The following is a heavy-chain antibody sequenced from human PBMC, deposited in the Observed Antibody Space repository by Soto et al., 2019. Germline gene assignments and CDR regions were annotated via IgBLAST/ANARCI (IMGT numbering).Heavy chain of an antibody. CDR1: GYTFTSYG. CDR2: ISAYNGNT. D-gene: IGHD2-2*01. Sequence: ASVKVSCKASGYTFTSYGISWVRQAPGQGLEWMGWISAYNGNTNYAQKLQGRVTMTTDTSTSTAYMELRSLRSDDTAVYYCARDQSAINFCSSTSCRSHYYSRDVWGKGTPVTVSS. CDR3: ARDQSAINFCSSTSCRSHYYSRDV. J-gene: IGHJ6*03. V-gene: IGHV1-18*01.